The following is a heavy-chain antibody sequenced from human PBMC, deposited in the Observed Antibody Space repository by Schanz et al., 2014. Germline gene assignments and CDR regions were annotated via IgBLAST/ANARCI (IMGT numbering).Heavy chain of an antibody. Sequence: QVQLVQSGAEVQKPGASVMLSCKTSGYSFNLFGVSWVRQAPGQGPQWMGRISPLLGVANYAQEFQGRLTITADTSTSTAYMELSSLRSEDTAVYYCATCSGGTCHAKPVLDNWGQGTLVTVSS. CDR2: ISPLLGVA. J-gene: IGHJ4*02. CDR1: GYSFNLFG. V-gene: IGHV1-69*04. CDR3: ATCSGGTCHAKPVLDN. D-gene: IGHD2-15*01.